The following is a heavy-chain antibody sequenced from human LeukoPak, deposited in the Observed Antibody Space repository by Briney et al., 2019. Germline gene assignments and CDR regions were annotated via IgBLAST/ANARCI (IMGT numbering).Heavy chain of an antibody. CDR2: INHSGST. Sequence: SETLSLTCTVSGGSISSSSYYWSWIRQPLGKGLEWIGEINHSGSTNHNPSLKSRVTISVDKSKNQFSLKLSSVTAADTAVYYCARVLQRLVKPSCYYYYYMDVWGKGTTVTVSS. CDR3: ARVLQRLVKPSCYYYYYMDV. V-gene: IGHV4-39*07. J-gene: IGHJ6*03. D-gene: IGHD2/OR15-2a*01. CDR1: GGSISSSSYY.